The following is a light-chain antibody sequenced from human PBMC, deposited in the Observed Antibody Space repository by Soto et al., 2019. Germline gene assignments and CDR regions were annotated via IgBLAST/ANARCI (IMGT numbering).Light chain of an antibody. J-gene: IGLJ1*01. CDR2: AVT. CDR1: SSDVGGQNY. CDR3: SSHAGNNNYV. V-gene: IGLV2-8*01. Sequence: QSVLTQPPSASGSPGQSVAISCTGASSDVGGQNYVSWYQQHPGKAPKLIIYAVTGRPSGVPDRFSGSKSGNTASLTVSGLQTEDEADYYCSSHAGNNNYVFGTGTKV.